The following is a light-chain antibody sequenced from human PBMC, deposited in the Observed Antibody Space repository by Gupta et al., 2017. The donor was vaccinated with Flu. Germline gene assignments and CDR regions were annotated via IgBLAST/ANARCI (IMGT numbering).Light chain of an antibody. Sequence: YVLTPPPSVSGAPGQRVTISCTWSSSNIGAGYDVHWYHQLPGTAPKLLIYSNSNRPSGVPDRFSGSKSGTSASLAITGLQAEDEADYYCQSYDSSLSGVVFGGGTKLTVL. V-gene: IGLV1-40*01. J-gene: IGLJ2*01. CDR1: SSNIGAGYD. CDR3: QSYDSSLSGVV. CDR2: SNS.